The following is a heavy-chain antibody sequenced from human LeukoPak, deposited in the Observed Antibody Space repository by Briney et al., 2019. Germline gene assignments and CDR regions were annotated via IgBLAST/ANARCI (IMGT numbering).Heavy chain of an antibody. D-gene: IGHD3-10*01. V-gene: IGHV3-23*01. CDR2: ISGSGGST. CDR1: GFTFSSYA. CDR3: AKGWRDYYGSGSYDY. Sequence: GGSLRLSCAASGFTFSSYAMSWVRQAPGKGLEWVSAISGSGGSTYYADSVKGRFTISRDNSKNTPYLQMNSLRAEDTAVYYCAKGWRDYYGSGSYDYWGQGTLVTVSS. J-gene: IGHJ4*02.